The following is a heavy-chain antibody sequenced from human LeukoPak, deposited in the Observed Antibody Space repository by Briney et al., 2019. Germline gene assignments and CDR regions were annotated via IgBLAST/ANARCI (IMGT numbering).Heavy chain of an antibody. CDR1: GYALTELS. D-gene: IGHD2-21*02. V-gene: IGHV1-24*01. Sequence: VSVKVSCKVSGYALTELSMHWVRQAPGKGLEWMGGFDPEDGETIYAQKFQGRVTMTEDTSTDTAYMELSSLRSEDTAVYYCATVNWIVVVTAESSYFDYWGQGTLVTVSS. CDR2: FDPEDGET. CDR3: ATVNWIVVVTAESSYFDY. J-gene: IGHJ4*02.